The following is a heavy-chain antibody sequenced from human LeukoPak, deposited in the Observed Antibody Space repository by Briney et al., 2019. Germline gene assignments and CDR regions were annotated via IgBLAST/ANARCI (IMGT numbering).Heavy chain of an antibody. CDR3: ARYSDAQSLDY. CDR2: IYDSGST. J-gene: IGHJ4*02. CDR1: GGSINSSSYY. D-gene: IGHD2-2*01. V-gene: IGHV4-39*01. Sequence: SETLSLTCTVSGGSINSSSYYWGWIRQPPGKGLEWIGSIYDSGSTYYNPSLKSRVTMSVDTSKNQFSLKLSSVTAADTAVYYCARYSDAQSLDYWGQGTLVTVSS.